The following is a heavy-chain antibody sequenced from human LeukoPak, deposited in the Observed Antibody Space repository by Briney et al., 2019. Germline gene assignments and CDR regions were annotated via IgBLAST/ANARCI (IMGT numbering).Heavy chain of an antibody. CDR1: GFTFSSYG. CDR2: IWYDGSNK. J-gene: IGHJ3*02. CDR3: AKDTYSGSYDDAFDI. Sequence: GRSLRLSCAASGFTFSSYGMHWVRQAPGKGLEWVAVIWYDGSNKYYADSVKGRFTISRDNSKNTLYLQMNSLRAEDTAVYYCAKDTYSGSYDDAFDIWGQGTMVTVSS. D-gene: IGHD1-26*01. V-gene: IGHV3-33*06.